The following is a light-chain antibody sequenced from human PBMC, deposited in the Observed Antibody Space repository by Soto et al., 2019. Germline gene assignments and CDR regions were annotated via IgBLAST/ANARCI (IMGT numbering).Light chain of an antibody. CDR2: GAS. J-gene: IGKJ1*01. V-gene: IGKV3-20*01. CDR1: QSVTSSY. Sequence: EIVLTQSPGTLSLSPGERATLSCRASQSVTSSYLAWYQQKPGQAPRLLIYGASSRATGIPDRFSGSGSGTALSLSISGLEPGDFAVYYCQHYGSLPTFGQGTKVEIK. CDR3: QHYGSLPT.